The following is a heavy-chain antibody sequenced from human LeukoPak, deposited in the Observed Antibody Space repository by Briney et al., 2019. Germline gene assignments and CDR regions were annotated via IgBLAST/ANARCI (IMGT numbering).Heavy chain of an antibody. CDR2: IYIGSST. D-gene: IGHD2-2*01. V-gene: IGHV3-53*01. Sequence: GGSLRLSCAASGLTVSSNYMSWVRQAPGKGLEWVSVIYIGSSTDYADSVKGRFTISRDNSKNTLYLQMNSLRAEDTGVYYCARDWGYCSSTSCHVFDYWGQGTLVTVSS. CDR3: ARDWGYCSSTSCHVFDY. J-gene: IGHJ4*02. CDR1: GLTVSSNY.